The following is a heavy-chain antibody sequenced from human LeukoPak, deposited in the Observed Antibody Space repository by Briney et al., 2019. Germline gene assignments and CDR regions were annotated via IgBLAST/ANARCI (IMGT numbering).Heavy chain of an antibody. CDR1: GISVSSFE. CDR3: ARGGSSGYDYNAFDI. V-gene: IGHV3-48*03. Sequence: GGSLRLSCAASGISVSSFEMNWVRQAPGKGLEWVSYISISGSTKYYADSVRGRFTISRDTAKNSVFLQMNSLRAEDTAIYYCARGGSSGYDYNAFDIWGQGTTVTASS. CDR2: ISISGSTK. J-gene: IGHJ3*02. D-gene: IGHD3-22*01.